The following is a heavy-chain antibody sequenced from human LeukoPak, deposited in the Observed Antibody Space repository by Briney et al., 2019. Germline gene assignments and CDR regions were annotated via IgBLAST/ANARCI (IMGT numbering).Heavy chain of an antibody. Sequence: SETLSLTCTVSGGSISSYYWSWFRQPPGKGLEWIGYIYYSGSTYYNPSLKSRVTISVDTSKNQFSLKLSSVTAADTAVYYCARDNAFGYFDYWGQGTLVTVSS. CDR1: GGSISSYY. J-gene: IGHJ4*02. CDR3: ARDNAFGYFDY. CDR2: IYYSGST. V-gene: IGHV4-30-4*01. D-gene: IGHD3-16*01.